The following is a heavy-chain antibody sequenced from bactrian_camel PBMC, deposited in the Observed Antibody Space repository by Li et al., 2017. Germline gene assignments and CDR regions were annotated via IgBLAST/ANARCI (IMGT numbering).Heavy chain of an antibody. J-gene: IGHJ4*01. CDR1: GYTDNSDC. D-gene: IGHD1*01. V-gene: IGHV3S53*01. CDR3: AADTRPCGHWYY. Sequence: HVQLVESGGGSVQAGGSLRLSCAASGYTDNSDCMGWFRQAPGREREAVATVEPDGTATYGTPVKGRFTVTKDKNTLYLQMNNLKPEDTAMYYCAADTRPCGHWYYWGQGTQVTVS. CDR2: VEPDGTA.